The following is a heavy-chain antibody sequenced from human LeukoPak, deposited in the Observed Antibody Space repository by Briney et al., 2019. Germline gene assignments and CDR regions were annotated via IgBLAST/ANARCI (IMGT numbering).Heavy chain of an antibody. CDR3: ARVRAVTTLGDYYHYMDV. CDR1: GGSISSYY. CDR2: IYYSGTT. V-gene: IGHV4-59*12. D-gene: IGHD4-11*01. J-gene: IGHJ6*03. Sequence: SETLSLTCTVSGGSISSYYWNWVRQPPGKGLELIGYIYYSGTTNYNPSLKSRISMSVDTSKNQFSLKLSSVTAADTAVYYCARVRAVTTLGDYYHYMDVWGKGTTVTVSS.